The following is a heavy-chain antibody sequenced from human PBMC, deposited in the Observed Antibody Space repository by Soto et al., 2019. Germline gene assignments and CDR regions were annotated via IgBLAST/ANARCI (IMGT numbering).Heavy chain of an antibody. J-gene: IGHJ6*02. CDR3: ARVIRQQLALDSYYYDYYGMDV. CDR2: IIPIFGTA. D-gene: IGHD6-13*01. V-gene: IGHV1-69*01. CDR1: GGTFSSYA. Sequence: QVQLVQSGAEVKKPGSSVKVSCKASGGTFSSYAISWVRQAPGQGLEWMGGIIPIFGTANYAQKFQGRVTITADESTSTAYMELSSLRSEDTAVYYCARVIRQQLALDSYYYDYYGMDVWGQGTTVTVSS.